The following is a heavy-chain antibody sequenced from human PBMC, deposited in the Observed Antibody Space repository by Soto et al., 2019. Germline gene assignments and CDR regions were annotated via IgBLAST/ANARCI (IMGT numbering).Heavy chain of an antibody. Sequence: QIQLVQSGAEVKKPGASVRVSCETSGDTFVSYGISWVRQAPGQGLEWMGWISPYNGNTNYAEKFKDRVTLTTDTSTDTAFLDLRRLTSDDTAVYFCARDQYYFDSSGDYDFWGQGTLVTVSS. J-gene: IGHJ4*02. D-gene: IGHD3-22*01. CDR2: ISPYNGNT. V-gene: IGHV1-18*04. CDR1: GDTFVSYG. CDR3: ARDQYYFDSSGDYDF.